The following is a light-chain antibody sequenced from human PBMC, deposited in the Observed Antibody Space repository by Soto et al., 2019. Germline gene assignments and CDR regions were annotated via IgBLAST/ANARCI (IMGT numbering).Light chain of an antibody. V-gene: IGKV1-27*01. Sequence: DIQMTQSPSSLSASVGDRVTITCRASLPISNYLACYQQKPWKIPNLLIYAASTLQEGFPSRFSGSGSGTHFTLIISSLKPEDVEAYYRQQYNSAHLNFGGGEKVEIK. CDR1: LPISNY. CDR2: AAS. CDR3: QQYNSAHLN. J-gene: IGKJ4*01.